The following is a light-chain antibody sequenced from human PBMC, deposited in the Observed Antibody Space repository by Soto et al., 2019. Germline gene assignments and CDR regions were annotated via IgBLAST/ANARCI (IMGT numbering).Light chain of an antibody. CDR2: DAS. Sequence: DIQMTQSPSSLSASVGDRVTITCQASQDISNYLNWYQQKPGKAPKLLIYDASNLETGVPSRFSGSGSGIDFTLTISSLQPEDIATYCCQQYNNLHTFGQGTKLEIK. V-gene: IGKV1-33*01. CDR3: QQYNNLHT. CDR1: QDISNY. J-gene: IGKJ2*01.